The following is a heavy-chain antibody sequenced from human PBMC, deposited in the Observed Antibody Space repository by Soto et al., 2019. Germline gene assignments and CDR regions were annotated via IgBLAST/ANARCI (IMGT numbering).Heavy chain of an antibody. CDR1: GGSISSYY. D-gene: IGHD4-4*01. V-gene: IGHV4-59*08. CDR3: GRQTPTLTRVDY. J-gene: IGHJ4*02. Sequence: SEILSLTCTVSGGSISSYYWSWIRQPPGKGQEWIGYIYYSGSTNYNPSLKSRVTISVDTSKNQFSLKVSSVTAADTAVYYCGRQTPTLTRVDYWGRGTQVTVSS. CDR2: IYYSGST.